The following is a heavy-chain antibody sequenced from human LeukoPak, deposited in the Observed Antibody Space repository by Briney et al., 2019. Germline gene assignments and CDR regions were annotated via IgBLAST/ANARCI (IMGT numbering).Heavy chain of an antibody. CDR1: GGSISSGGYD. D-gene: IGHD6-6*01. CDR2: IYYSGST. Sequence: SGTLSLTCTVSGGSISSGGYDWSWIRQHPGKGLEWIGYIYYSGSTYYNPSLKSRVTISVDTSKNQFSLKLSSVTAADTAVYYCASLPYSSSSTWFDPWGQGTLVTVSS. J-gene: IGHJ5*02. V-gene: IGHV4-31*03. CDR3: ASLPYSSSSTWFDP.